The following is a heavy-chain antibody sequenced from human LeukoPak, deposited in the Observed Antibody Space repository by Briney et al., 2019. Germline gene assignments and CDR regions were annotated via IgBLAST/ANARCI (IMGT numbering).Heavy chain of an antibody. CDR3: ASDSSGWYYDY. CDR2: IIPIFGTA. Sequence: KVTRKASGGTFSSYAISWVRQAPGQGLEWMGGIIPIFGTANYAQKFQGRVTITTDESTSTAYMELSSLRSEDTAVYYCASDSSGWYYDYWGQGTLVTVSS. J-gene: IGHJ4*02. D-gene: IGHD6-19*01. CDR1: GGTFSSYA. V-gene: IGHV1-69*05.